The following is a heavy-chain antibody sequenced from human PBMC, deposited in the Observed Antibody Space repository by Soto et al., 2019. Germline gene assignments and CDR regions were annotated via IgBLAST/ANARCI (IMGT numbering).Heavy chain of an antibody. V-gene: IGHV3-7*03. CDR1: GFTFSTYW. CDR2: IKQDGSEK. CDR3: ARDEGGVVYYTGPYYYGMDV. Sequence: EVQLVESGGGLVQPGGSLRLSCAASGFTFSTYWMNWVRQAPGKGLEWLANIKQDGSEKFYADSVKGRFSISRDNAQHSVFLEMNSLSAEDTAVYYCARDEGGVVYYTGPYYYGMDVWGQGTTVTVSS. J-gene: IGHJ6*02. D-gene: IGHD3-3*01.